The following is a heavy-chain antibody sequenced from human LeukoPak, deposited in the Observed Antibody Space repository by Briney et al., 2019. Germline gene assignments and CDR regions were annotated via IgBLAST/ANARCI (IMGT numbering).Heavy chain of an antibody. CDR3: ARGAGGDV. Sequence: PGGSLRLSCAASGFTFSSYGMSWVRQAPGKGLEWVSSIKWNGGSTGYADSVKGRFTISRDNAKNSLYLQMNSLRAEDTALYYCARGAGGDVWGKGTTVTVSS. J-gene: IGHJ6*04. V-gene: IGHV3-20*04. CDR2: IKWNGGST. CDR1: GFTFSSYG. D-gene: IGHD6-19*01.